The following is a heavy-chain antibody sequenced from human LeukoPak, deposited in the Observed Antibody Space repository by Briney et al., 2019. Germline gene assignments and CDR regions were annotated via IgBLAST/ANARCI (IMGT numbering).Heavy chain of an antibody. CDR2: IYYSGST. J-gene: IGHJ5*02. V-gene: IGHV4-31*01. Sequence: SQTLSLTCTVSGGSISSGGYYWSWIRQHPGKGLESIVYIYYSGSTYYNPSLKSLVTLSVDASKNQFSLKLTSVTAADTAVYYCARDFHLTGATSRWFDPWGQGTLVTVSS. CDR1: GGSISSGGYY. CDR3: ARDFHLTGATSRWFDP. D-gene: IGHD1-7*01.